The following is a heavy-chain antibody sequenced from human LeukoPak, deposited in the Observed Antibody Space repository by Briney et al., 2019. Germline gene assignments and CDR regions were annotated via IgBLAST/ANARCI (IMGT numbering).Heavy chain of an antibody. CDR2: IFYSGST. CDR3: ARSLGQLLGFDP. Sequence: SETLSLTCNVSGGSTTSGDFYWSWFRQSPGKGLEWIGHIFYSGSTNYSPSLESRVTISIDTSEKQFSLSLRSVTAADTAVYYCARSLGQLLGFDPWGQGTLVTVSS. CDR1: GGSTTSGDFY. D-gene: IGHD3-10*01. V-gene: IGHV4-30-4*08. J-gene: IGHJ5*02.